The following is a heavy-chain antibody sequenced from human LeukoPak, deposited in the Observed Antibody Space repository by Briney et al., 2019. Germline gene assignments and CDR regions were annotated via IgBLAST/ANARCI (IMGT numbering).Heavy chain of an antibody. V-gene: IGHV3-11*01. CDR3: AKDQYSSSWYWFDP. CDR2: INVNGGAM. CDR1: GFSFKDYY. J-gene: IGHJ5*02. Sequence: GGSLRLSCAASGFSFKDYYFSWIRQAPGKGLEWVSFINVNGGAMYYADFVKGRFTISRDNAKNSLYLQMNSLRAEDTALYYCAKDQYSSSWYWFDPWGQGTLVTVSS. D-gene: IGHD6-13*01.